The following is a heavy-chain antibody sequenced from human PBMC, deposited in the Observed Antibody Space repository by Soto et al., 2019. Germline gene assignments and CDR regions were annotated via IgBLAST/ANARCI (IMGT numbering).Heavy chain of an antibody. CDR3: ARYASTMVRGEGMDV. J-gene: IGHJ6*02. Sequence: SETLSLTCTVSGGSISSYYWSWIRQPPGKGLEWIGYIYYSGSTNYNPSLKSRVTISVDTSKNQFSLKLSSVTAADTAVYYCARYASTMVRGEGMDVWGQGTTVTAP. CDR1: GGSISSYY. D-gene: IGHD3-10*01. CDR2: IYYSGST. V-gene: IGHV4-59*01.